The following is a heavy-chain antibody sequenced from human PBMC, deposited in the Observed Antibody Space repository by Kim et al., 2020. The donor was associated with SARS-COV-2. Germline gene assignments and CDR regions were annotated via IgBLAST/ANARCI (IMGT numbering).Heavy chain of an antibody. Sequence: ASVKVSCKASGYTFTSYDINWVRQASGQGLEWMGWMNPNSGNTGYAQKFQGRVTMTRNTSISTAYMELSSLRSEDTAVYYCASITMVRGVIQIEDYYGMDYWGQGTTVTVSS. V-gene: IGHV1-8*01. CDR2: MNPNSGNT. CDR3: ASITMVRGVIQIEDYYGMDY. J-gene: IGHJ6*02. D-gene: IGHD3-10*01. CDR1: GYTFTSYD.